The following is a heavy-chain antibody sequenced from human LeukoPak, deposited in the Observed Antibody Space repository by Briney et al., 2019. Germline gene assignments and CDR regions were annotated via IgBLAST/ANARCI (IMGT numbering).Heavy chain of an antibody. J-gene: IGHJ5*02. CDR2: IIPIFGTA. CDR1: GGTFSSYA. Sequence: SVKVSCKASGGTFSSYAISWVRQAPGQGLEWMGGIIPIFGTANYAQKFQGRVTITADESTSTAYMELSSLRSEDTAVYYCARVGDYYDSSDSPWGQGTLVTVSS. V-gene: IGHV1-69*13. CDR3: ARVGDYYDSSDSP. D-gene: IGHD3-22*01.